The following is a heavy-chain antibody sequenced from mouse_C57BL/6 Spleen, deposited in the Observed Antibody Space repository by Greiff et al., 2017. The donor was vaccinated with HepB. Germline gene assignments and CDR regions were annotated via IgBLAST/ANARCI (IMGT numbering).Heavy chain of an antibody. J-gene: IGHJ2*01. CDR2: IDPETGGT. D-gene: IGHD1-2*01. CDR1: GYTFTDYE. CDR3: TREDYGHDFDY. V-gene: IGHV1-15*01. Sequence: QVQLKQSGAELVRPGASVTLSCKASGYTFTDYEMHWVKQTPVHGLEWIGAIDPETGGTAYTQKFKGKAILTADKASSTAYMELRSLTSEDSAVYYCTREDYGHDFDYWGQGTTLTVSS.